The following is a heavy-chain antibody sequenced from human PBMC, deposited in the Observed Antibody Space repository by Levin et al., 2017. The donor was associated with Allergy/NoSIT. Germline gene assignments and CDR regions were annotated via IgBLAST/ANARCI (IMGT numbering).Heavy chain of an antibody. D-gene: IGHD3-10*01. CDR1: GFTFSSYN. J-gene: IGHJ4*02. V-gene: IGHV3-21*01. Sequence: GGSLRLSCTASGFTFSSYNMNWVRQALGKGLEWVSSTGTAGKYIYYADSVKGRFTISRDDAKNSLYLQMNSLRAEDTAVYYCVRGSNTMIRADPLDYWGQGTLVTVSS. CDR2: TGTAGKYI. CDR3: VRGSNTMIRADPLDY.